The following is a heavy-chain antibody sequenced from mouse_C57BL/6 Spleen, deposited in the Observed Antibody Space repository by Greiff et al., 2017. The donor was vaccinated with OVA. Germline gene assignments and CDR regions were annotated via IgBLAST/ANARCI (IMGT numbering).Heavy chain of an antibody. D-gene: IGHD1-1*01. J-gene: IGHJ2*01. CDR3: ARPGITTVSFDY. CDR2: ISSGSSTI. CDR1: GFTFSDYG. V-gene: IGHV5-17*01. Sequence: EVKLVESGGGLVKPGGSLKLSCAASGFTFSDYGMHWVRQAPEKGLEWVAYISSGSSTIYYADTVKGRFPISRDNAKNTLFLQMTSLRSEDTAMYYCARPGITTVSFDYWGQGTTRTVSS.